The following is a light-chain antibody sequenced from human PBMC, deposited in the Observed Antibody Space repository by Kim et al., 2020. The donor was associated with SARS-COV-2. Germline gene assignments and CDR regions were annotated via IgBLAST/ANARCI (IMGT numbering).Light chain of an antibody. J-gene: IGLJ3*02. CDR3: NSRGSSGNHLE. CDR1: SLRSYY. V-gene: IGLV3-19*01. Sequence: SSELTQDPAVSVALGQTVRITCQGDSLRSYYASWYQQKPGQAPVLVIYGKNNRSSGIPDRFSGSSSGNTASLTITGAQAEDEADYYCNSRGSSGNHLEFG. CDR2: GKN.